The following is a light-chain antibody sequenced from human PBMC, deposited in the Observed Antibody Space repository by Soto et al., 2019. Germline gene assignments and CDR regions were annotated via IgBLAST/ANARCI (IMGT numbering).Light chain of an antibody. J-gene: IGKJ5*01. V-gene: IGKV1-9*01. Sequence: IQLTQSPSSLSASVGDRVTITCRASQGISSYLAWYQQKPGKAPKLLIYAASNLQSGVPSRFSGSGSGTDFTLTISSLQPEDFANYYCQQINSYPITFGQGTRLEIK. CDR1: QGISSY. CDR3: QQINSYPIT. CDR2: AAS.